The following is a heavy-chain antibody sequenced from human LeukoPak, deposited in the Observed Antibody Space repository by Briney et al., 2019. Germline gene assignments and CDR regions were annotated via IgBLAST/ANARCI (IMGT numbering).Heavy chain of an antibody. J-gene: IGHJ4*02. D-gene: IGHD1-26*01. V-gene: IGHV4-34*01. CDR3: ARVPVSGSYSYFDY. CDR1: GGSFSGYY. Sequence: TSETLSLTCAVYGGSFSGYYWSWIRQPPGKGLEWIGEIYHSGSTNYNPSLKSRVTISVDKSKNQFSLKLSSVTAADTAVHYCARVPVSGSYSYFDYWGQGTLVTVSS. CDR2: IYHSGST.